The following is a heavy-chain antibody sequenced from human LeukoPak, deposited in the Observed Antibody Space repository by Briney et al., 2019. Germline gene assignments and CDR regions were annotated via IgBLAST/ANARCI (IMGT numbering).Heavy chain of an antibody. Sequence: PGGSPRLSCAASGFTFSDHYMDWVRQAPGKGLEWVGRTRNKANSYTTEYAASVKGRFTISRDDSKNSLYLQMNSLKTEDTAVYYCARGSWYYYDSSGYSSSVWGQGTLVTVSS. J-gene: IGHJ4*02. V-gene: IGHV3-72*01. D-gene: IGHD3-22*01. CDR1: GFTFSDHY. CDR3: ARGSWYYYDSSGYSSSV. CDR2: TRNKANSYTT.